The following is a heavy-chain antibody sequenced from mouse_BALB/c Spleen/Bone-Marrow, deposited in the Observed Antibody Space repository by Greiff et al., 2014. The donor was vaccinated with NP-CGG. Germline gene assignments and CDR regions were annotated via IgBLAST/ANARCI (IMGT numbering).Heavy chain of an antibody. Sequence: EVKLMESGPELVKPGASVKMSCKASGYTFTSYVMHWVKQKPGQGLEWIGYINPYNDGTKYNEKFKGKATLTSDKSSSTAYMEPSRLTSEDSAVYYCARQGVDYFDYWGQGTTLTVSS. J-gene: IGHJ2*01. CDR2: INPYNDGT. CDR3: ARQGVDYFDY. V-gene: IGHV1-14*01. CDR1: GYTFTSYV.